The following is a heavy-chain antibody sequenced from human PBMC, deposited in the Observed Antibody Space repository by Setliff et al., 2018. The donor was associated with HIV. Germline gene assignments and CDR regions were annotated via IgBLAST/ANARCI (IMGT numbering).Heavy chain of an antibody. CDR2: IYNGGAS. Sequence: SETLSLTCIVTGDSIISGSYYWAWIRQPPGKGLEWIGTIYNGGASHYNPSLKSRVIVFLDPSKNQFSLELTSVTAADTAVYYCAREAPSEPTRYYNFWSGYPDWFDPWGPGTLVTVSS. CDR1: GDSIISGSYY. J-gene: IGHJ5*02. CDR3: AREAPSEPTRYYNFWSGYPDWFDP. V-gene: IGHV4-39*07. D-gene: IGHD3-3*01.